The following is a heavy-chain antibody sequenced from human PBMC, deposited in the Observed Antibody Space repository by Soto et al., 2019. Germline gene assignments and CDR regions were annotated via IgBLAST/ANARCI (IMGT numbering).Heavy chain of an antibody. D-gene: IGHD3-9*01. CDR1: GFTFSNAW. V-gene: IGHV3-15*07. CDR2: IKSKTDGGTT. J-gene: IGHJ4*02. Sequence: PGGSLRLSCAASGFTFSNAWMNWVRQAPGKGLEWVGRIKSKTDGGTTDYAAPVKGRFTISREDSKNTLYLQMNSLKTEDTAVYYCTTDLQILELRYFDWLLPPSDYWGQGTLVTVSS. CDR3: TTDLQILELRYFDWLLPPSDY.